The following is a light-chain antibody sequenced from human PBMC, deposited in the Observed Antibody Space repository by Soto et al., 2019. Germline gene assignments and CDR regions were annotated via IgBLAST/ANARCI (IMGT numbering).Light chain of an antibody. Sequence: QSVLTQPPSASGTPGQRVTISCSGSNSNVGNNTVNWYQQFPGTSPRLLIEANNQRPSGVPDRFSGSKSANSASLAISGLKSEDEADYYCAAWDDSLSGYVFGTGTKLTVL. CDR2: ANN. CDR1: NSNVGNNT. CDR3: AAWDDSLSGYV. V-gene: IGLV1-44*01. J-gene: IGLJ1*01.